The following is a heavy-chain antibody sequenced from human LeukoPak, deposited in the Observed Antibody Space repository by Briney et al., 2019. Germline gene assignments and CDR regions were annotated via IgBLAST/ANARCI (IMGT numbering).Heavy chain of an antibody. Sequence: GGSLRLSCAASGFTFSSYSMNWVRQAPGKGLEWVSYISSSSTIYYADSVKGRFTISRDNAKNSLYLQMNSLRAEDTAVYYCATSSGSVLWYFDYWGQGTLVTVSS. CDR3: ATSSGSVLWYFDY. J-gene: IGHJ4*02. D-gene: IGHD6-19*01. V-gene: IGHV3-48*01. CDR1: GFTFSSYS. CDR2: ISSSSTI.